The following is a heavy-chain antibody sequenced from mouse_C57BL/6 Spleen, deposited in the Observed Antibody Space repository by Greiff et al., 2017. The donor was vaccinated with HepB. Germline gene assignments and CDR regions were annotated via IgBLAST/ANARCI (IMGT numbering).Heavy chain of an antibody. J-gene: IGHJ4*01. CDR2: INPSTGGT. D-gene: IGHD3-1*01. Sequence: EVQLQQSGPELVKPGASVKISCKASGYSFPGYYMNWVKQSPEKSLEWIGEINPSTGGTTYNQKFKAKATLTVDKSSSTAYMQLKSLTSEDSAVYYCARRSSGAMDDWGQGTSVTVSS. V-gene: IGHV1-42*01. CDR1: GYSFPGYY. CDR3: ARRSSGAMDD.